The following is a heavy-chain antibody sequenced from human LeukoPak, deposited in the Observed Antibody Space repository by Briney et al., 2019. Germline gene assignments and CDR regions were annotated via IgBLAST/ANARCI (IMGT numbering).Heavy chain of an antibody. Sequence: GGSLRLSCAASGFTFSIYAMNWGRQAPGKGLEWVSSISANGGETHYADSVKGRFTISRDNSKNTLYLQINNPRVEDTAVYYCAKRYYDFPLDYWGPGTLVTVSS. D-gene: IGHD3-3*01. CDR3: AKRYYDFPLDY. CDR2: ISANGGET. CDR1: GFTFSIYA. J-gene: IGHJ4*02. V-gene: IGHV3-23*01.